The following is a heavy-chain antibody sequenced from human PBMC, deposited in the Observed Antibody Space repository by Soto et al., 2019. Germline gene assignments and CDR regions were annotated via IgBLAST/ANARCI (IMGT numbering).Heavy chain of an antibody. J-gene: IGHJ5*02. CDR2: MNPNNSKT. CDR1: GYMFTSYD. D-gene: IGHD3-16*01. Sequence: ASVKVSCKASGYMFTSYDINWVRQAAGQGLEWLGRMNPNNSKTDYAQKFQGRLTMTRDTSISTVYMELSSLTSEDTAVYYCAKDFGGLYNWFDPWGQGTLVTVSS. CDR3: AKDFGGLYNWFDP. V-gene: IGHV1-8*01.